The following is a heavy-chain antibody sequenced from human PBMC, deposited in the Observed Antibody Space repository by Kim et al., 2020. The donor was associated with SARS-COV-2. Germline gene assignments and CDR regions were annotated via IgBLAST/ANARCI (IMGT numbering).Heavy chain of an antibody. D-gene: IGHD1-26*01. CDR2: GGVE. V-gene: IGHV3-7*04. Sequence: GGVENYVDSVKGRFTIARDNAKNSLYLQMNSLRAVDTAIYYCARSVGAKPFWGQGALVTVSS. CDR3: ARSVGAKPF. J-gene: IGHJ4*02.